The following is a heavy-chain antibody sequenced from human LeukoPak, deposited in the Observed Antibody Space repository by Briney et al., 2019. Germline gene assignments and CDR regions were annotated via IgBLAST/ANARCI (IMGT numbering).Heavy chain of an antibody. Sequence: SQTLSLTCAISGDSVSTNSVAWNWIRQSPSRGLEWLGRTSYRFKWYNDYAVSVKSRITITPDTSKNQFSLQLNSVTPEDTAVYYCAREAEITRFDYWGQGTLVTVSS. CDR3: AREAEITRFDY. D-gene: IGHD5-24*01. V-gene: IGHV6-1*01. CDR2: TSYRFKWYN. CDR1: GDSVSTNSVA. J-gene: IGHJ4*02.